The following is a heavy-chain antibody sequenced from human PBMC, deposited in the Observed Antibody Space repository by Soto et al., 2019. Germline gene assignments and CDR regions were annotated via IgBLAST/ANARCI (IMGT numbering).Heavy chain of an antibody. CDR2: IRNKANRYTT. CDR3: ARGDSNYAFSFDY. J-gene: IGHJ4*02. V-gene: IGHV3-72*01. D-gene: IGHD4-4*01. CDR1: GFTFSDHF. Sequence: EVQLVESGGGLVQPGGSLRLSCAASGFTFSDHFMDWVRQAPGKGLEWVGSIRNKANRYTTEYAASVKGRFTISRDDSKNSLYLQMNSLKTEDTAMYYCARGDSNYAFSFDYWGQGTLVTVSS.